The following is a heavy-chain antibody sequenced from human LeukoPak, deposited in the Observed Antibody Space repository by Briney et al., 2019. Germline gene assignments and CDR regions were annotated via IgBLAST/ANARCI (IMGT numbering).Heavy chain of an antibody. CDR1: GFTFSYYW. V-gene: IGHV3-7*03. CDR2: IKQDGSEK. J-gene: IGHJ4*02. Sequence: TGGSLGLSCAASGFTFSYYWMSWVRQAPGKGLEWVANIKQDGSEKYYVDSVKGRLTISRDNAKNSLYLQVNSLRAEDMTVYYCVRGIQLWLPTAYWGQGTLVTVSS. CDR3: VRGIQLWLPTAY. D-gene: IGHD5-18*01.